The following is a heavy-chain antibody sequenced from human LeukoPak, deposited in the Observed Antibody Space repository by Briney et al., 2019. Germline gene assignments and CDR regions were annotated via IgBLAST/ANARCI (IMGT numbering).Heavy chain of an antibody. J-gene: IGHJ4*02. Sequence: GGSLRLSCAASGFTFSSYAMSWVRQAPGKGLEWVSAISGSGGSTYYVDSVKGRFTISRDNSKNTLYLQMNSLRAEDTAVYYCAKDRSGATTGDLDYWGQGTLVTVSS. CDR2: ISGSGGST. V-gene: IGHV3-23*01. D-gene: IGHD1-26*01. CDR1: GFTFSSYA. CDR3: AKDRSGATTGDLDY.